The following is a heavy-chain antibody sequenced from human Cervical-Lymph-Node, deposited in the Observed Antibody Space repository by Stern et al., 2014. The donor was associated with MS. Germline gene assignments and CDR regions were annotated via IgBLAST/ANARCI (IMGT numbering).Heavy chain of an antibody. CDR1: GFTFSDYY. CDR2: SRNKANSYTT. V-gene: IGHV3-72*01. D-gene: IGHD1-1*01. Sequence: VQLVESGGDLVQPGGSLRLSCAASGFTFSDYYMDWVRQAPGKGLEWVGRSRNKANSYTTEYAASVRGRFTVSRDGSKDSLYLQMDSLKTEDTAVYYCVRGYNSFDSWGQGTLVTVSS. CDR3: VRGYNSFDS. J-gene: IGHJ4*02.